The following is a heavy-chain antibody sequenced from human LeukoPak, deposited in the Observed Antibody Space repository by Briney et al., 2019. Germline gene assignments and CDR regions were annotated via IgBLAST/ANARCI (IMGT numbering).Heavy chain of an antibody. J-gene: IGHJ5*02. D-gene: IGHD4-11*01. Sequence: GASVKVSCKASGYTFTNYDINWVRQATGQGLEWMGWMNPNSGNTGYAQKFQGRATLTRNTPISTAYMELSSLRSEDTAAYYCARGPPDYPEGWFDPWGQGTLVTVSS. CDR1: GYTFTNYD. CDR3: ARGPPDYPEGWFDP. CDR2: MNPNSGNT. V-gene: IGHV1-8*01.